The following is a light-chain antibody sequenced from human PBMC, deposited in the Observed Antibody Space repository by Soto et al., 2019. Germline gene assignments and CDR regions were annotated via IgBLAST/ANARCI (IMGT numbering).Light chain of an antibody. Sequence: DIQMTQSPSSLSASVGGRVTITCRASQRIRTDLNWYQQRPGKAPKVLIYVASTLQSGVPSRFSGSASGTDFNLTITSLQPEDFALYYCQQSYKNPHTFGGGTKVDIK. CDR1: QRIRTD. V-gene: IGKV1-39*01. CDR3: QQSYKNPHT. J-gene: IGKJ4*01. CDR2: VAS.